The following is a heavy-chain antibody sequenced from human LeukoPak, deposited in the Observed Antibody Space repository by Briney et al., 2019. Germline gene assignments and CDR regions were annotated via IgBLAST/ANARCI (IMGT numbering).Heavy chain of an antibody. CDR2: IWYDGTNK. J-gene: IGHJ6*02. V-gene: IGHV3-33*08. D-gene: IGHD1-14*01. CDR3: ARGPSGPYYGVDV. CDR1: GFTFSSYG. Sequence: GGSLRLSCAASGFTFSSYGMHWVRQAPGRGLEWVAFIWYDGTNKYYGDSVKGRVTISRDNSKNTLYLQMNSLRAEDTAVYYCARGPSGPYYGVDVWGQGTTVTVSS.